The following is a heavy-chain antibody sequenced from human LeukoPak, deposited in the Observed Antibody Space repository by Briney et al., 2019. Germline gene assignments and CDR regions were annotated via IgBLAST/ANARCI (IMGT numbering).Heavy chain of an antibody. CDR3: VSQWFDN. J-gene: IGHJ4*02. CDR2: IKTKTDGGTT. D-gene: IGHD2-8*01. CDR1: GFTFSNAW. V-gene: IGHV3-15*01. Sequence: PGRCLRLSCAASGFTFSNAWMNWVRQAPGKGLEWVAGIKTKTDGGTTDYAAPVKGRFTISRDDSKNTLYLQMNSLKTEDTAVYYCVSQWFDNWGPGTLVTVS.